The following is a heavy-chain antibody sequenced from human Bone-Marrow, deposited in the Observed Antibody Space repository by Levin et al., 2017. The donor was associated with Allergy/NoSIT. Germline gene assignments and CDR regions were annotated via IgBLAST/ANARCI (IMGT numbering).Heavy chain of an antibody. CDR1: GFTFSSYA. V-gene: IGHV3-23*01. Sequence: GGSLRLSCAASGFTFSSYAMSWVRQAPGKGLEWVSAISGSGGSTYYADSVKGRFTISRDNSKNTLYLQMNSLRAEDTAVYYCAKVGGIVVVPAATGWFDPWGQGTLVTVSS. J-gene: IGHJ5*02. CDR3: AKVGGIVVVPAATGWFDP. CDR2: ISGSGGST. D-gene: IGHD2-2*01.